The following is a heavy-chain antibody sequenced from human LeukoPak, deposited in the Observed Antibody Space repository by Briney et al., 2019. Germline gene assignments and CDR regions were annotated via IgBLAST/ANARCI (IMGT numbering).Heavy chain of an antibody. D-gene: IGHD3-22*01. CDR2: INAGNGNT. J-gene: IGHJ6*02. CDR1: GYTFTSYA. CDR3: AQTPLYYDSPSRYYGMDV. V-gene: IGHV1-3*01. Sequence: ASGKVSGKASGYTFTSYAMHWVSQAPGQRVEWMGWINAGNGNTKYSQKFQGRVTITSDTSASTAYMELSSLRSEDTAVYYCAQTPLYYDSPSRYYGMDVWGQGTTVTVSS.